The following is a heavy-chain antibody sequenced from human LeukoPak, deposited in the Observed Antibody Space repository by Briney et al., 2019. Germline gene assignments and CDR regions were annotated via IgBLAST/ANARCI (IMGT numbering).Heavy chain of an antibody. Sequence: PSETLSLTCTVSGGSITSGGYFWGWIRQPPGKGLEWIGEINHSGSTNYNPSLKSRVTISVDTSKNQFSLKLSSVTAADTAVYYCARDPGSGSYRGYYYYGMDVWGQGTTVTVSS. CDR3: ARDPGSGSYRGYYYYGMDV. J-gene: IGHJ6*02. V-gene: IGHV4-39*07. D-gene: IGHD1-26*01. CDR2: INHSGST. CDR1: GGSITSGGYF.